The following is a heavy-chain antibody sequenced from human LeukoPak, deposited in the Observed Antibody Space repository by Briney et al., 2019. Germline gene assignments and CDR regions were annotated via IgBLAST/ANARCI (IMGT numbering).Heavy chain of an antibody. J-gene: IGHJ6*03. CDR3: AREDQYSYYMDV. D-gene: IGHD2-2*01. CDR1: GFTFSSYS. CDR2: ISSSSSYI. Sequence: GGSLRLSCAASGFTFSSYSMNWVRQAPGKGLEWVSSISSSSSYIYYADSVKGRFTISRDNAKNSLYLQMNSLRVEDTAVYFCAREDQYSYYMDVWGKGTTVTVSS. V-gene: IGHV3-21*01.